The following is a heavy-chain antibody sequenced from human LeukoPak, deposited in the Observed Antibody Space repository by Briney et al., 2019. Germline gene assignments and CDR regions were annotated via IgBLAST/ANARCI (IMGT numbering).Heavy chain of an antibody. D-gene: IGHD2-15*01. J-gene: IGHJ4*02. CDR1: GYSLDNYW. CDR2: ISPSDSNT. Sequence: GESLKISCKGSGYSLDNYWIGWVRQMPGRGLEWMGIISPSDSNTRYSPSFQGQVTFSAGNSIATAYLQWSSLKASDTAIYYCARLPRSGDSCYHFDFWGQGTLVTVSS. CDR3: ARLPRSGDSCYHFDF. V-gene: IGHV5-51*01.